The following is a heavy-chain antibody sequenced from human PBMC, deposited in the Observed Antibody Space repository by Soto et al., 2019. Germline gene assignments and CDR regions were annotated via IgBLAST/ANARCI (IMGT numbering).Heavy chain of an antibody. CDR2: IYHSGST. J-gene: IGHJ6*02. Sequence: SETLSLTCAVSGGSISSSNWWSWVRQPPGKGLEWIGEIYHSGSTNYNPSLKSRVTISVDKSKNQFSLKLSSVTAADTAVYYCAGPRSPHYYYYGMDVWGQGTTVTVSS. V-gene: IGHV4-4*02. CDR1: GGSISSSNW. CDR3: AGPRSPHYYYYGMDV.